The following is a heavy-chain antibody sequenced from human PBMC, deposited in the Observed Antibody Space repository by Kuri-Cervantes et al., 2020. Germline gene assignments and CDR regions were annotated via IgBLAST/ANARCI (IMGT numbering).Heavy chain of an antibody. CDR2: INHSGST. J-gene: IGHJ5*02. V-gene: IGHV4-34*01. CDR3: ARGARRGGNWFDP. D-gene: IGHD3-10*01. CDR1: GGSFSGYY. Sequence: GSLRLSCAVYGGSFSGYYWSWIRQPPGKGLEWIGEINHSGSTSYNPSLKSRVTISLDTSKNQFSLKLSSVTAADTAVYYCARGARRGGNWFDPWGQGTLVTVSS.